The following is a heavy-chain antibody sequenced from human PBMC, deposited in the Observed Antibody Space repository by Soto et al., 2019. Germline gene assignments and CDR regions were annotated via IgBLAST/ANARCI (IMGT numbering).Heavy chain of an antibody. V-gene: IGHV3-23*01. CDR2: ISGGGGST. J-gene: IGHJ4*02. D-gene: IGHD3-22*01. CDR1: GFNFNIFA. Sequence: PGGSLRHSCAASGFNFNIFAMNWVRQAPGKGLEWVSGISGGGGSTYYADSVKGRFTISRDNSKNTLYLQMNSLRAEDTAVYYCAKDPTSYDSSAQFDSWGQGT. CDR3: AKDPTSYDSSAQFDS.